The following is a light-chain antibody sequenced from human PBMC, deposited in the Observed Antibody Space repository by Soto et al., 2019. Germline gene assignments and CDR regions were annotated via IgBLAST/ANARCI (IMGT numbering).Light chain of an antibody. J-gene: IGKJ3*01. CDR1: RSILDSSINQNR. Sequence: DIVMTQSPGSLAVSLGERATINCKSSRSILDSSINQNRLAWYQQRPGQPPKLLIFWASTRESGVPDRFSGSGSGTDFTLTISSLQAEDVAVYYCQQYYTLPFTFGPGSKVDIK. V-gene: IGKV4-1*01. CDR3: QQYYTLPFT. CDR2: WAS.